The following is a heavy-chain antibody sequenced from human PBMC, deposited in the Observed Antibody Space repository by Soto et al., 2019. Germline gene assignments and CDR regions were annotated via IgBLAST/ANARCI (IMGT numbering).Heavy chain of an antibody. D-gene: IGHD6-13*01. CDR3: VRRHVSATGIDWFDP. J-gene: IGHJ5*02. CDR1: GYTFTSYG. V-gene: IGHV1-3*01. Sequence: ASVKVSCKASGYTFTSYGIHWVRQAPGQRLEWMGWINAANGDTKYSPKFQGRVTITRDTSASTAYVELSSLRSEDTAVYYCVRRHVSATGIDWFDPWGQGTLVTVSS. CDR2: INAANGDT.